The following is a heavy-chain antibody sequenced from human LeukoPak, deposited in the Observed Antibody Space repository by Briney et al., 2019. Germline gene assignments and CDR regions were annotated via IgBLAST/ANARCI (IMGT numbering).Heavy chain of an antibody. CDR3: ASAGTSYGDQFFDH. CDR1: GFTFSNYW. CDR2: ISQDGSGK. Sequence: GGSLRLSCGASGFTFSNYWMSWVRQAPGKGLEWVINISQDGSGKNYADSVEGRFTISRDNAKNSLYLQMNSLRAEDTAVYYCASAGTSYGDQFFDHWGQGTLVTVSS. V-gene: IGHV3-7*01. D-gene: IGHD4-17*01. J-gene: IGHJ4*02.